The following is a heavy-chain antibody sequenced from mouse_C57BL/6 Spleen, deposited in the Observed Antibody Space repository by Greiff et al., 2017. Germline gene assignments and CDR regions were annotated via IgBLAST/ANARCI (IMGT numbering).Heavy chain of an antibody. CDR2: IDPSDSYT. D-gene: IGHD2-3*01. V-gene: IGHV1-69*01. Sequence: QVQLQQPGAELVMPGASVKLSCKASGYTFTSYWMHWVKQRPGQGLEWIGEIDPSDSYTNYNQKFKGKSTLTVDKSSSTAYIPLSIPTSEDSAVYFCAGSGYDWFAYWGQGTLVTVSA. CDR1: GYTFTSYW. CDR3: AGSGYDWFAY. J-gene: IGHJ3*01.